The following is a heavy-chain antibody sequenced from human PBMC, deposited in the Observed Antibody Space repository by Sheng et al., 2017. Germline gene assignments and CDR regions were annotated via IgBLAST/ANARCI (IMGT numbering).Heavy chain of an antibody. Sequence: QVQLVESGGGVVQPGRSLRLSCAASGFTFSSYAMHWVRQAPGKGLEWVAVISYDGSNKYYADSVKGRFTISRDNSKNTLYLQMNSLRAEDTAVYYCARDASSSSLLYYYYMDVWGKGTTVTVSS. V-gene: IGHV3-30-3*01. CDR1: GFTFSSYA. CDR3: ARDASSSSLLYYYYMDV. CDR2: ISYDGSNK. J-gene: IGHJ6*03. D-gene: IGHD6-6*01.